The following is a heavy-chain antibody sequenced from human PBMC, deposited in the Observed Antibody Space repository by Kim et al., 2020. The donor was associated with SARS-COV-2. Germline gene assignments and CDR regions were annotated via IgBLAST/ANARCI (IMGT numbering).Heavy chain of an antibody. CDR1: GGSISSSSYY. CDR3: ARDQGFSDVRYFDWLSTTQYNWFDP. D-gene: IGHD3-9*01. V-gene: IGHV4-39*07. Sequence: SETLSLTCTVSGGSISSSSYYWGWIRQPPGKGLEWIGSIYYSGSTYYNPSLKSRVTISVDTSKNQFSLKLSSVTAADTAVYYCARDQGFSDVRYFDWLSTTQYNWFDPWGQGTLVTVSS. CDR2: IYYSGST. J-gene: IGHJ5*02.